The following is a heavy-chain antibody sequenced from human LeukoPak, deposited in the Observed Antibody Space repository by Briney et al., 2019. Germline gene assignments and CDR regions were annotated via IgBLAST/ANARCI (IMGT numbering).Heavy chain of an antibody. CDR1: GFTFSSYA. CDR3: AIIVSSSQIDY. V-gene: IGHV3-23*01. CDR2: ISGSGGST. Sequence: GGSLRLSCAASGFTFSSYAMSWVRQAPGKGLEWVSAISGSGGSTYYADSVKGRFTISRDNSKNTLYLQMNSLRAEDTAVYCCAIIVSSSQIDYWGQGTLVTVSS. D-gene: IGHD6-6*01. J-gene: IGHJ4*02.